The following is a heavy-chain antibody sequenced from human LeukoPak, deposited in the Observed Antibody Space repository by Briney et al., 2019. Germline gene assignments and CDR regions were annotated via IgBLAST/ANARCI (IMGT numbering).Heavy chain of an antibody. Sequence: SETLSLTCSVSGGSISPYFWSWIRQPPGKGLEWIGYISYTGSTNYNPSLKSRVTISVDTSKNQFSLQLTSVTAADTAVYYCARDDYRGVTNFDPWGQGTLVTVSS. CDR2: ISYTGST. CDR3: ARDDYRGVTNFDP. D-gene: IGHD3-10*01. J-gene: IGHJ5*02. V-gene: IGHV4-59*01. CDR1: GGSISPYF.